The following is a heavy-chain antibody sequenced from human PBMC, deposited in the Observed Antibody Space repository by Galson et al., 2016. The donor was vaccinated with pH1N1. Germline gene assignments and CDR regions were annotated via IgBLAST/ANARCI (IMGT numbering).Heavy chain of an antibody. J-gene: IGHJ3*02. D-gene: IGHD3-10*01. CDR1: GYIFTNYY. CDR2: INPNSGGT. Sequence: QSGAEVKKPGASVKVSCKASGYIFTNYYIHWVRQAPGQGLEWMGWINPNSGGTKFPQKFQGRVTMTRDTSITTAYMDLSSLRSDDTAVYYCILMSRGNALSMWGQGTMVTVSS. CDR3: ILMSRGNALSM. V-gene: IGHV1-2*02.